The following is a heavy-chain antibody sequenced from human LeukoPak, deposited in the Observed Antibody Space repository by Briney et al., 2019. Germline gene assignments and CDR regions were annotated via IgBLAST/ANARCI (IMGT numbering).Heavy chain of an antibody. Sequence: PSETLSLTCTVSGGSISSSSYYWGWIRQPPGKGLEWIGSIYYSGSTYYNPSLKSRVTISVDTSKNQFSLKLSSVTAADTAVYYCARDVVVVVAATQRSWQTNYYYYYYMDVWGKGTTVTVSS. V-gene: IGHV4-39*07. D-gene: IGHD2-15*01. CDR3: ARDVVVVVAATQRSWQTNYYYYYYMDV. J-gene: IGHJ6*03. CDR1: GGSISSSSYY. CDR2: IYYSGST.